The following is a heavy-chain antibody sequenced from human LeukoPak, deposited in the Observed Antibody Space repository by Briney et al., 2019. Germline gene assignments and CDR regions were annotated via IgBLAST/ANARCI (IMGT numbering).Heavy chain of an antibody. Sequence: GASVKVSCKASGGTFSSYAINWVRQAPGQGLEWMGGIIPLFGTANYAQKFQGRVTITAVESMRTAYMELSSLRSVDTAVYYCARGWLAETTVVTPYNYWGQGTLVIVSS. J-gene: IGHJ4*02. D-gene: IGHD4-23*01. CDR1: GGTFSSYA. CDR3: ARGWLAETTVVTPYNY. CDR2: IIPLFGTA. V-gene: IGHV1-69*13.